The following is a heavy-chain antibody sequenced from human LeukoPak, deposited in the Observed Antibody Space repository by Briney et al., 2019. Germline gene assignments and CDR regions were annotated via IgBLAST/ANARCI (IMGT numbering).Heavy chain of an antibody. CDR2: INHSGST. Sequence: SETLSLTCAVYGGSFSGYYWSWIRQPPGKGLEWIGEINHSGSTNYNPSLKSRVTISVDTSKNQFSLKLSSVTAADTAVYYCARGGIAAAGPYYYYGMDVWGQGTTVTVSS. D-gene: IGHD6-13*01. CDR1: GGSFSGYY. J-gene: IGHJ6*02. CDR3: ARGGIAAAGPYYYYGMDV. V-gene: IGHV4-34*01.